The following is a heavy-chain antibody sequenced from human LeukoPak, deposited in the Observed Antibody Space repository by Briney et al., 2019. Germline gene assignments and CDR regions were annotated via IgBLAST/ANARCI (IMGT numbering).Heavy chain of an antibody. D-gene: IGHD3-3*01. J-gene: IGHJ3*02. V-gene: IGHV1-24*01. CDR3: ARDGFGVVIKDAFDI. Sequence: ASVKVSCKVSGYTLTELSMHWVRQAPGKGLEWMGGFDPEDGETIYAQKFQGRVTMAEDTSTGTVYMELSSLRSEDTAVYYCARDGFGVVIKDAFDIWGQGTMVTVSS. CDR1: GYTLTELS. CDR2: FDPEDGET.